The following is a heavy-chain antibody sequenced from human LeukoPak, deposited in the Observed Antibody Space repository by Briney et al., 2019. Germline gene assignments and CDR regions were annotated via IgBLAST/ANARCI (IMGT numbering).Heavy chain of an antibody. CDR1: GFTFSNYA. V-gene: IGHV3-23*01. J-gene: IGHJ5*01. CDR2: LSDNGGSP. Sequence: PGGSLRLSCAASGFTFSNYAMSWVRQAPGTGLEWVSSLSDNGGSPYYADSVKGRFTISRDNSKNTLYLHMNSLRVEDTAVYYCAKDPETYSSRWFDSWGQGTLVTVSS. CDR3: AKDPETYSSRWFDS. D-gene: IGHD2-21*01.